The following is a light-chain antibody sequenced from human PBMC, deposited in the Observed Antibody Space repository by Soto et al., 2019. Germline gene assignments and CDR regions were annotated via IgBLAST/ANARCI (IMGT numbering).Light chain of an antibody. Sequence: DIQLTQSPSSLSASVGDRVTMTCRASQDIYIYLNWYQHRPGEAPNLLIYKASKLQSGVPSRFSGSGSGTDFTLTISSLQPEDIGTYYCQQAYSTPTFGQGTKV. CDR2: KAS. CDR3: QQAYSTPT. J-gene: IGKJ1*01. CDR1: QDIYIY. V-gene: IGKV1-39*01.